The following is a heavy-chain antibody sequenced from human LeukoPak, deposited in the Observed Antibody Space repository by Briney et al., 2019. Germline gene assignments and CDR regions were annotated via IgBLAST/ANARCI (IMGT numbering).Heavy chain of an antibody. V-gene: IGHV1-2*02. J-gene: IGHJ5*02. Sequence: ASVKVSCKASGYTFTGYYMHWVRQAPGQGLEWMGWINPNSGGTNYAQKSQGRVTMTRDTSISTAYMELSRLRSDDTAVYYCARESLRDLGLPPGVGIWFDPWGQGTLVTVSS. D-gene: IGHD1-14*01. CDR2: INPNSGGT. CDR3: ARESLRDLGLPPGVGIWFDP. CDR1: GYTFTGYY.